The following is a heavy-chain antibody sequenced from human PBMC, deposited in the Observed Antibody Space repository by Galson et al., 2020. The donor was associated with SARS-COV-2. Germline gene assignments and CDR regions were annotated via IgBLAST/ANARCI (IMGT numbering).Heavy chain of an antibody. CDR1: GFTFSSYD. D-gene: IGHD3-9*01. CDR3: AKDAVYYEILTGYLDRVGNYDYFGMEV. Sequence: GESLKISCAASGFTFSSYDMHWVRQAPGKGLEWVAAISYDGPNKYYADSVKARFTIYRDNSKNTLYLQMNSLRAEDTAVYYCAKDAVYYEILTGYLDRVGNYDYFGMEVWGQGATVTVSS. J-gene: IGHJ6*02. CDR2: ISYDGPNK. V-gene: IGHV3-30*18.